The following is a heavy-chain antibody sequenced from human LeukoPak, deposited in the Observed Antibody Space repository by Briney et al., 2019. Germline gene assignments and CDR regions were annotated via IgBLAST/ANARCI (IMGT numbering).Heavy chain of an antibody. CDR3: ARGSWASSSGWPLDY. D-gene: IGHD6-19*01. Sequence: SETLSLTCAVYGGSFSGYYWSWIRQPPGKGLEWIGEINHSGSTNYNPSLKSRVTISVDTSKNQFSLKLSSVTAADTAVYYCARGSWASSSGWPLDYWGQGTLVTVSS. CDR2: INHSGST. V-gene: IGHV4-34*01. J-gene: IGHJ4*02. CDR1: GGSFSGYY.